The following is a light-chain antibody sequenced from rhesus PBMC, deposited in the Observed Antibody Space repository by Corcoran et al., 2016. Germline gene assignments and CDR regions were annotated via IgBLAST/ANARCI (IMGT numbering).Light chain of an antibody. V-gene: IGKV1-74*01. CDR2: KAS. J-gene: IGKJ3*01. CDR3: QHGYGTPFT. CDR1: ENVNNY. Sequence: DIQMTQSPSSLSASVGDRVTITCRASENVNNYLNWYQQKPGKAPKLLIYKASTLQSGVPSRFSGSGTGTDYTFTSSSLQPEYVATYYCQHGYGTPFTFGPGTKLDIK.